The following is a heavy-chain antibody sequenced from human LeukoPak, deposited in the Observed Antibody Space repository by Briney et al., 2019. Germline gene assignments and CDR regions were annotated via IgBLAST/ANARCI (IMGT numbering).Heavy chain of an antibody. CDR1: GFTFSDYY. CDR3: AREVRSKWFDP. D-gene: IGHD3-10*01. J-gene: IGHJ5*02. V-gene: IGHV3-11*04. Sequence: GGSLRLSCAASGFTFSDYYMCWIRQAPGKGLEWVSYITSSGSAIYYADSVKGRFTISRDNAKNSLYLQMNSLRAEDTAVYYCAREVRSKWFDPWGQGTLVTVSS. CDR2: ITSSGSAI.